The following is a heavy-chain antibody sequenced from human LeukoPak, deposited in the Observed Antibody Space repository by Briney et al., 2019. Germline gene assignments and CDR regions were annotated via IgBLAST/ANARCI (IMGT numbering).Heavy chain of an antibody. Sequence: ASVKVSCKASGYTFTSYGISWVRQAPGQGLEWMGWISAYNGNTNYAQKLQGRVTMTTDTSTSTAYMELRSLRSDDTAVYYCARDESVVVTTSGYFDYWGQGTLVTVSS. CDR2: ISAYNGNT. D-gene: IGHD3-22*01. CDR3: ARDESVVVTTSGYFDY. V-gene: IGHV1-18*01. CDR1: GYTFTSYG. J-gene: IGHJ4*02.